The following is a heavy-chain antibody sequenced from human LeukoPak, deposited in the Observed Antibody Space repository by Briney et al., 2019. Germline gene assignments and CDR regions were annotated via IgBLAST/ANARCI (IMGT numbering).Heavy chain of an antibody. Sequence: GGSLRLSCAASGFTFSSYAMYWVRQAPGKGLEWVAVISYDGSNKYYADSVKGRFTISRDNSKNTLYLQMNSLRAEDTAVYYCARGATVSYYGMDVWGQGTTVTVSS. J-gene: IGHJ6*02. CDR1: GFTFSSYA. CDR3: ARGATVSYYGMDV. D-gene: IGHD4-11*01. CDR2: ISYDGSNK. V-gene: IGHV3-30*04.